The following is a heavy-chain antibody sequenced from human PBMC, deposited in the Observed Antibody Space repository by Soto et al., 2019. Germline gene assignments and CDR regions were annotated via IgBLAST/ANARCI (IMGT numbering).Heavy chain of an antibody. Sequence: PSETLSLTCAVYGGSFSGYYWSWIRQPPGKGMEWIGEINHSGSTNYNPSLKSRVTISVDTSKNQFSLKLSSVTAADTAVYYCGRVRLYSSSWYLDYWGQGTLVTVSS. J-gene: IGHJ4*02. V-gene: IGHV4-34*01. D-gene: IGHD6-13*01. CDR1: GGSFSGYY. CDR3: GRVRLYSSSWYLDY. CDR2: INHSGST.